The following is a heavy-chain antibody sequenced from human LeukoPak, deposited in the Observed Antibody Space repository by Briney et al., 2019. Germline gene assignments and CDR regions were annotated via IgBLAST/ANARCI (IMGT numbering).Heavy chain of an antibody. CDR3: AKLNRGYSYGAPFDY. J-gene: IGHJ4*02. CDR1: GFTFSTYA. D-gene: IGHD5-18*01. V-gene: IGHV3-30-3*02. CDR2: VSYDGNNK. Sequence: PGGSLRLSCAASGFTFSTYAFHWVRQAPGKGLEWVAVVSYDGNNKYYADSVKGRFTISRDNPKNTLYLQMNSLRAEDTAVYYCAKLNRGYSYGAPFDYWGQGTLVTVSS.